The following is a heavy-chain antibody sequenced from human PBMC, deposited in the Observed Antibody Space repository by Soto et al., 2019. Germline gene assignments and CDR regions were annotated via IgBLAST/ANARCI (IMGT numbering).Heavy chain of an antibody. J-gene: IGHJ4*02. Sequence: QVQLVESGGGVVQPGRSLRLSCAASGFTFSSYGMHWVRQAPGKGLEWVAAIWYDGSNKYYADSVKGRFTISRDNSKNTLYLQMNSLRAEDTAVYYCARDNSGYSSGWTDYWGQGTLVTVSS. D-gene: IGHD6-19*01. CDR3: ARDNSGYSSGWTDY. CDR1: GFTFSSYG. V-gene: IGHV3-33*01. CDR2: IWYDGSNK.